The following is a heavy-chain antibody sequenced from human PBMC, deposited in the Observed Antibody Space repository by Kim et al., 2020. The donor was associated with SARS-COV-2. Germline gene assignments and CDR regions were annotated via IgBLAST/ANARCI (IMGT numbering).Heavy chain of an antibody. CDR3: TRDDSCGMDV. Sequence: TTYAASVKGRFTITRDNARNTVYQQMNRLRAEDTAVYHCTRDDSCGMDVWGQGTTVTVSS. V-gene: IGHV3-74*01. CDR2: T. J-gene: IGHJ6*02.